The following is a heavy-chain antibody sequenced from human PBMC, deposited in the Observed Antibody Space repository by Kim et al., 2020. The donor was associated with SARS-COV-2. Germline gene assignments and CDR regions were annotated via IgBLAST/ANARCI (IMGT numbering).Heavy chain of an antibody. Sequence: SETLSLTCAVYGGSFSGYYWSWIRQPPGKGLEWIGEINHSGSTNYNPSLKSRVTISVDTSKNQFSLKLSSVTAADTAVYYCARGRGGSNGYYGMDVWGQGTTVTVSS. CDR2: INHSGST. CDR3: ARGRGGSNGYYGMDV. CDR1: GGSFSGYY. D-gene: IGHD2-15*01. J-gene: IGHJ6*02. V-gene: IGHV4-34*01.